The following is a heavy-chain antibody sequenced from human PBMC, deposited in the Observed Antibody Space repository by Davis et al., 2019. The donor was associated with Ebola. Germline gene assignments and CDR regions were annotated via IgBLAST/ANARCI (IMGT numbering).Heavy chain of an antibody. CDR2: ISAYNGNT. V-gene: IGHV1-18*04. D-gene: IGHD3-22*01. J-gene: IGHJ4*02. CDR3: ARALDYYGSSGYFYY. Sequence: ASVKVSCKASGYTFTGYYMHWVRQAPGQELEWMGWISAYNGNTNYAQKLQGRVTMTADTSTSTAYMELRSLRSDDTAVYYCARALDYYGSSGYFYYWGQGTLVTVSS. CDR1: GYTFTGYY.